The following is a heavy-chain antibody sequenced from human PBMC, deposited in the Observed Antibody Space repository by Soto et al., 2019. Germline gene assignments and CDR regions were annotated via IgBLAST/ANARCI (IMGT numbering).Heavy chain of an antibody. CDR1: RLTFSSYA. CDR3: AKDHGGVVVVPAAQLIY. J-gene: IGHJ4*02. CDR2: ISDSGGST. D-gene: IGHD2-2*01. Sequence: GGSMKLCCASSRLTFSSYAMTCVRQTAREWLEWVSGISDSGGSTYYADSVKGRFTISRDNSKNTLYLQMNSLRAEDTAVYYCAKDHGGVVVVPAAQLIYWGQGTLVTVSS. V-gene: IGHV3-23*01.